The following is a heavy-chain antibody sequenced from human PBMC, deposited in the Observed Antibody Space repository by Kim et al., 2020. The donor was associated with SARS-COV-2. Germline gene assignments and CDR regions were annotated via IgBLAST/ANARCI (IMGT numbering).Heavy chain of an antibody. CDR2: IYYSGST. J-gene: IGHJ6*02. CDR3: ARQGEGGQGDYYYYGMDV. V-gene: IGHV4-59*08. D-gene: IGHD2-21*01. CDR1: GGSISSYY. Sequence: SETLSLTCTVSGGSISSYYWSWIRQPPGKGLEWIGYIYYSGSTNYNPSLKSRVTISVDTSKNQFSLKLSSGTAADTAVYYCARQGEGGQGDYYYYGMDVWGQGTTVTVSS.